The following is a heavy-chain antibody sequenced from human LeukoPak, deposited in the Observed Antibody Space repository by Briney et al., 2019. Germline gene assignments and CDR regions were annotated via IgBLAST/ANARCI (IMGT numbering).Heavy chain of an antibody. V-gene: IGHV3-21*01. CDR2: ISSSSSYI. CDR1: GFTFNSYS. Sequence: GGSLRLSCAASGFTFNSYSLDWVRQAPGKGLEWVSSISSSSSYIYYADSVKGRFTISRDNAKNSLYLQMNSLRAEDTAVYYCARAITMKVMSSDAFDIWGQGTMVTVSS. J-gene: IGHJ3*02. CDR3: ARAITMKVMSSDAFDI. D-gene: IGHD3-22*01.